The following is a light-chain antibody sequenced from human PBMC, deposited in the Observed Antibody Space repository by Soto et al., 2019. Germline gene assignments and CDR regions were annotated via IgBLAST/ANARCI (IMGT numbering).Light chain of an antibody. Sequence: AIQLPHSPSSLSASVGDRDTITCRASQGISSALTWYQQKAGKAPKLLIYDASSFESGVPSRFSGSGSGTDFTLTISSLQHEDFATYYCQQFNNYPLTFGGGTKVEIK. J-gene: IGKJ4*01. V-gene: IGKV1D-13*01. CDR1: QGISSA. CDR2: DAS. CDR3: QQFNNYPLT.